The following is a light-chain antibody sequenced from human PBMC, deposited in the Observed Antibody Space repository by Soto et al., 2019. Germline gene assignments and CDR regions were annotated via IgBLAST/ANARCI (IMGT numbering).Light chain of an antibody. Sequence: EIVLTQSPATLSLSPGERATLSCRASQSVSSYLAWYQQKPGQAPRLLIYDASNRATGIPARFSGSGSGTDFTLTISSREPEDFAVYYCQQRINCPLTFGQGTKVEIK. CDR2: DAS. J-gene: IGKJ1*01. CDR1: QSVSSY. V-gene: IGKV3-11*01. CDR3: QQRINCPLT.